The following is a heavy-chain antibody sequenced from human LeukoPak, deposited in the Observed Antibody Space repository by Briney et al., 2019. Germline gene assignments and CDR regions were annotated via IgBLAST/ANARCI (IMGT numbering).Heavy chain of an antibody. CDR2: ISPGGSFQ. V-gene: IGHV3-30*01. CDR1: VFTFKNYA. Sequence: QSGGSLTLSCAASVFTFKNYAMHWVRQAPGKGREGVSIISPGGSFQYYPDSLKGRFTISSDNSKNTLYLKLKSLSGEDTAIYSCARDSTYYYDSGSSGPHYFDNWGQGPVVTVSS. CDR3: ARDSTYYYDSGSSGPHYFDN. J-gene: IGHJ4*02. D-gene: IGHD3-10*01.